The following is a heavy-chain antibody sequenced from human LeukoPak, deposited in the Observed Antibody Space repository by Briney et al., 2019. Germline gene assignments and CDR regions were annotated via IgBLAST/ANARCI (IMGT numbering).Heavy chain of an antibody. CDR1: GHTLSELS. V-gene: IGHV1-24*01. CDR3: ATMTTVTTSVSGYWFDP. CDR2: FDPEVGET. Sequence: ASVKVSCKGSGHTLSELSMHWVRQAPGKGLEWMGGFDPEVGETMYAQKFQGRVTMTEDTSTDTAYMELSSLRSEDTAVYYCATMTTVTTSVSGYWFDPWGQGTLVTVSS. J-gene: IGHJ5*02. D-gene: IGHD4-17*01.